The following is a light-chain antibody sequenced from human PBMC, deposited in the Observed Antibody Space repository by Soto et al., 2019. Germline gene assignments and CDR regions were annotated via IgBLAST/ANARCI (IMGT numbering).Light chain of an antibody. J-gene: IGLJ2*01. Sequence: QSVLTQPSSVSGAPGQRVTISCTGSSSNIGAGFDVHWYQQLPGTAPKLLIYGTRNRPSGVPDRFSGSKSGTSASLAITGLQSEDEADYYCQSYDTSLTGSKVFGGGTKVTVL. CDR1: SSNIGAGFD. CDR3: QSYDTSLTGSKV. V-gene: IGLV1-40*01. CDR2: GTR.